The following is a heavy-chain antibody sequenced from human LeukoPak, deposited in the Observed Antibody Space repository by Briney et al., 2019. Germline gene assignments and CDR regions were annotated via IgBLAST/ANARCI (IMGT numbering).Heavy chain of an antibody. D-gene: IGHD2-2*01. CDR3: AKLPPRVVPSANYYFDY. V-gene: IGHV3-23*01. J-gene: IGHJ4*02. CDR1: GFTFSSYA. CDR2: IGDSGSST. Sequence: GGPLRLSCAASGFTFSSYAMRWVRQAPGKGLEWVSAIGDSGSSTYYADSVKGRFTTSRDNSKNTLYLQMNILRAEDTAVYYCAKLPPRVVPSANYYFDYWGQGTLVTVSS.